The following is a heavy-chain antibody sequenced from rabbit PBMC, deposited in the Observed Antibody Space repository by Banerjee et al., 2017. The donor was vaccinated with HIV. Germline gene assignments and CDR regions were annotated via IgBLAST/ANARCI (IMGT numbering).Heavy chain of an antibody. V-gene: IGHV1S45*01. Sequence: QEQLEESGGDLVKPEGSLTLTCTASGFSFSSSYWICWVRQAPGKGLEWIACIYAGSSGSTYYASWAKGRFTISKTSSTTVTLQMTSLTAADTATYFCARGVYYRDVTWVGYFNLWGPAPSSPS. CDR2: IYAGSSGST. J-gene: IGHJ4*01. CDR3: ARGVYYRDVTWVGYFNL. D-gene: IGHD1-1*01. CDR1: GFSFSSSYW.